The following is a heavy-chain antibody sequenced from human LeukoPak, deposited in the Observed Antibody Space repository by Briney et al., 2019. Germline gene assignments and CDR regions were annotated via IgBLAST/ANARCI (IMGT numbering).Heavy chain of an antibody. CDR3: ASGTVRVITGSYFDY. CDR1: GGTFSSYA. V-gene: IGHV1-69*13. D-gene: IGHD3-22*01. J-gene: IGHJ4*02. Sequence: ASVKVSCKASGGTFSSYAISWVRQAPGQGLEWMGGIIPIFGTANYAQKFQGRVTITADESTCTAYMELSSLRSEDTAVYYCASGTVRVITGSYFDYWGQGTLVTVSS. CDR2: IIPIFGTA.